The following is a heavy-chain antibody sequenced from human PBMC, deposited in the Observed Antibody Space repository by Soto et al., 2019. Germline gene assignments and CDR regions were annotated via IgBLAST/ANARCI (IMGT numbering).Heavy chain of an antibody. J-gene: IGHJ5*02. D-gene: IGHD6-13*01. CDR3: AVGKAAAWKIDP. Sequence: PSETLSLTCAVYGGSFSGDYWSWIRQPPGKGLEWIGEINHSGSTNYNPSLKSRVTISVDTSKNQFSLKLSSVTAADTAVYYCAVGKAAAWKIDPWGQGTLVTVS. V-gene: IGHV4-34*01. CDR1: GGSFSGDY. CDR2: INHSGST.